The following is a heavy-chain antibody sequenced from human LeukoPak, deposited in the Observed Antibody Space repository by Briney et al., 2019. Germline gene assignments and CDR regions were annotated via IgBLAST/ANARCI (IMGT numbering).Heavy chain of an antibody. J-gene: IGHJ4*02. CDR1: GGSISSSSYY. CDR3: AIYSGSYRPPDLFFDY. Sequence: KPSETLSLTCTVSGGSISSSSYYWGWIRQPPGKGLEWIGSIYYTGSTYYNPSLKSRVTISVDTSKNQFSLKLSSVTAADTAVYYCAIYSGSYRPPDLFFDYWGQGTLVTVSS. D-gene: IGHD1-26*01. V-gene: IGHV4-39*01. CDR2: IYYTGST.